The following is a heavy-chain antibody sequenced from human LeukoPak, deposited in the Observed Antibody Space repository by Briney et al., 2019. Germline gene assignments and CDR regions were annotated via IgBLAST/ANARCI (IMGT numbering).Heavy chain of an antibody. CDR1: GFTFSTFA. CDR2: IFPSGGEI. D-gene: IGHD6-13*01. V-gene: IGHV3-23*01. J-gene: IGHJ4*02. Sequence: GGSLRLSCAASGFTFSTFAMIWVRQPPGKGLEWVSSIFPSGGEIHYADSVRGRFTISRDNSKSTLSLQMNSLRAEDTAVYYCARKQQLTYWGQGTLVTVSS. CDR3: ARKQQLTY.